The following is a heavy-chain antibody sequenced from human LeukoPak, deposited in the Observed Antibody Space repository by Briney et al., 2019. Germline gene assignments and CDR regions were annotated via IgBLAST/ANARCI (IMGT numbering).Heavy chain of an antibody. D-gene: IGHD6-19*01. V-gene: IGHV3-23*01. CDR3: AKMSGYTSGSVGN. CDR1: GFTFSSYA. CDR2: ISGGGANT. Sequence: QPGGSLRLSCAASGFTFSSYAMSWVRQAPGKGLEWVSSISGGGANTYYADSVKGRFTISRDKPKNTLFLQMNNLRVEDTGLYYCAKMSGYTSGSVGNWGQGTLVTVSS. J-gene: IGHJ4*02.